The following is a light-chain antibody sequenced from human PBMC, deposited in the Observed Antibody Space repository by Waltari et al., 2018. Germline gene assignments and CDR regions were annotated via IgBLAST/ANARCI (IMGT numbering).Light chain of an antibody. CDR3: QQRSSWLT. V-gene: IGKV3-11*01. Sequence: EIVLTQSPATLSLSPGERATLSCRASQSVNRYLACYQQKPGQAPRLLIYDASNRATGIPARFSGSGSGTDFTLTISSLEPEDFAVYYCQQRSSWLTFGGGTKVEIK. CDR1: QSVNRY. CDR2: DAS. J-gene: IGKJ4*01.